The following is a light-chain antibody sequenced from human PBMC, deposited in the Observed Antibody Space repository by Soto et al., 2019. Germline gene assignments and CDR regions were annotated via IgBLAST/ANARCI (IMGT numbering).Light chain of an antibody. J-gene: IGKJ1*01. V-gene: IGKV3-20*01. CDR2: GAS. CDR1: QSVSSNF. Sequence: EIVLTQSPGTLSLSPGERAALSCRASQSVSSNFLAWYQQKPGQAPRLLIYGASNRATGIPDRFSGSGSGTEFTLTLSSLQPDDSATYYCQHYSLYSPWTFGQGTKVDIK. CDR3: QHYSLYSPWT.